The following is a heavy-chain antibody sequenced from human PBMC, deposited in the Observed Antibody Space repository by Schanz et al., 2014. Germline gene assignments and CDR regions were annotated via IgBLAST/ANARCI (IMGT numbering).Heavy chain of an antibody. CDR1: GFTFSSYG. Sequence: QVQLVESGGGVVQPGRSLRLSCAASGFTFSSYGMHWVRQAPGKGLEWVAVIWYDGSNKYYADSVKGRFTISRDNSKNTLYLQMNSLRAEDTAVYYCARDRTAESYYSAEPPIDYWGQGTLLTVSS. CDR3: ARDRTAESYYSAEPPIDY. CDR2: IWYDGSNK. D-gene: IGHD1-26*01. V-gene: IGHV3-33*01. J-gene: IGHJ4*03.